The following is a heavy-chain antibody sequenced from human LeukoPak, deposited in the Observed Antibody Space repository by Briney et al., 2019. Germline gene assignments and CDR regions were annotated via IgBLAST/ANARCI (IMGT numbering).Heavy chain of an antibody. J-gene: IGHJ4*02. D-gene: IGHD3-16*02. CDR3: ARVGDYVWGNYRYVGSYFDY. V-gene: IGHV4-39*07. CDR2: IYYSGST. CDR1: GGSISSSSYY. Sequence: PSETLSLTCTVSGGSISSSSYYWGWIRQPPGKGLEWIGSIYYSGSTYYNPSLKSRVTISIDTSKNQFSLNLSSVTAADTAVYYCARVGDYVWGNYRYVGSYFDYWGQGTLVTVSS.